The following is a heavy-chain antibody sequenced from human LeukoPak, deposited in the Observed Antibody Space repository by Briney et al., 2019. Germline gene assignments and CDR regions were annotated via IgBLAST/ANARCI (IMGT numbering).Heavy chain of an antibody. J-gene: IGHJ4*02. CDR3: ARARPRIAVAGTTYFDY. CDR2: INAGNGNT. D-gene: IGHD6-19*01. CDR1: GYTFTSYA. Sequence: GASVKVSCKASGYTFTSYAMRWVRQAPGQRLEWMGWINAGNGNTKYSQKFQGRVTITRDTSASTAYMELSSLRSEDTAVFYCARARPRIAVAGTTYFDYWGQGTLVTVSS. V-gene: IGHV1-3*01.